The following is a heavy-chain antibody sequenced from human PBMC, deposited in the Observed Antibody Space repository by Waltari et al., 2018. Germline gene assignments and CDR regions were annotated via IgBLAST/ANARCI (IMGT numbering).Heavy chain of an antibody. V-gene: IGHV3-21*01. CDR2: ISSSSLYM. J-gene: IGHJ4*02. CDR3: ARSSTTVTTFG. D-gene: IGHD4-17*01. CDR1: GFTFSTYS. Sequence: EVQLVASGGGLVKAGGALRLSCAAFGFTFSTYSMNWVRQAPGKGVEWVSSISSSSLYMSYADSVKGRVTISRDNAKNSLYLQMNSLRVEDTAVYYCARSSTTVTTFGWGQGTLVTVSS.